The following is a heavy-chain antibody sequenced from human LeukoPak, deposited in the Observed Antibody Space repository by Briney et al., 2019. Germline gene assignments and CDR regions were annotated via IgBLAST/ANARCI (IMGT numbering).Heavy chain of an antibody. D-gene: IGHD3-3*01. CDR1: GYTLTELS. CDR2: FDPEDGET. J-gene: IGHJ4*02. V-gene: IGHV1-24*01. Sequence: ASVKVSCKFSGYTLTELSMHWVRQAPGKGLEWMGGFDPEDGETIYAQKFQGRVTMTEDTSTDTAYMELSSLRSEDTAVYYCATRITIFGVVNPYYFDYWGQGTLVTVSS. CDR3: ATRITIFGVVNPYYFDY.